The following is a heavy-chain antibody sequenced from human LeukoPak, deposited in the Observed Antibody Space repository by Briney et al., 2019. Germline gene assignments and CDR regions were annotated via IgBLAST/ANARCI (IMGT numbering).Heavy chain of an antibody. CDR3: ANTVRDYYGGNLPLSDY. V-gene: IGHV3-74*01. CDR1: GFTFSSYW. D-gene: IGHD4-23*01. Sequence: GGSLRLSCAASGFTFSSYWMHWVRQAPGKGLVWVSRISSDGSGISYADSVKGRFTISRDNSKNTLYLQMNSLRAEDTAVYYCANTVRDYYGGNLPLSDYWGQGTLVTVSS. J-gene: IGHJ4*02. CDR2: ISSDGSGI.